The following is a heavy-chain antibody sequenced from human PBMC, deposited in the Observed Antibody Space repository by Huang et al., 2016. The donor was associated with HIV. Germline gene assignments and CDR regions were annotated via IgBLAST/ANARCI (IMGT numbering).Heavy chain of an antibody. D-gene: IGHD6-13*01. V-gene: IGHV3-30*18. CDR1: GFTFSSYG. CDR2: IAYDKSNK. CDR3: AKGGRAAAVMDV. J-gene: IGHJ6*04. Sequence: QVQLVESGGGVVQPGRYLRLSCAASGFTFSSYGMHWVRQAPGKGLEWVAVIAYDKSNKYDADSVKGRLTISRDKSKNTLYLQINSLTTEDTAVYYCAKGGRAAAVMDVWGKGTTVTVSS.